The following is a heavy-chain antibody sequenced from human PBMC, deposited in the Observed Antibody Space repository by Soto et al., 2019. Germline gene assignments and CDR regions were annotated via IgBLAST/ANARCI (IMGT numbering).Heavy chain of an antibody. CDR1: GYSFTSYD. J-gene: IGHJ3*02. CDR3: ARGGFYSAYRVDASDI. CDR2: MNPYSGNR. D-gene: IGHD5-12*01. V-gene: IGHV1-8*01. Sequence: QVQLVQSGADVKKPGASVRVSCKAAGYSFTSYDINWVRQATGQGLEWMGWMNPYSGNRGYAQKFQGRVTMTWNTSTSTAYMELSSLRSEDTAVYYCARGGFYSAYRVDASDIWGQGTMVTVSS.